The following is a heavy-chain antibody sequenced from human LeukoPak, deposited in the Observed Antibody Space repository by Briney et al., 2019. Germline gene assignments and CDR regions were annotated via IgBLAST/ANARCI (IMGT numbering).Heavy chain of an antibody. D-gene: IGHD1-1*01. Sequence: GGSLRLSCAASGFTFSSYEMNWARQAPGKGLEWVAVVSFDGSNEKYADSVRGRFTISRDNSKKMLYLQMNSLSREDTAVYYCVRGVGYTLLSWGQGTLVTVSS. CDR2: VSFDGSNE. J-gene: IGHJ5*02. CDR3: VRGVGYTLLS. V-gene: IGHV3-30*03. CDR1: GFTFSSYE.